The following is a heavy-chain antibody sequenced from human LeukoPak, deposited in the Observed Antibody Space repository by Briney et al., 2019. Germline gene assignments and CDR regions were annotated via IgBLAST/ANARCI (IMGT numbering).Heavy chain of an antibody. V-gene: IGHV3-30-3*01. CDR1: GFTFSSYA. Sequence: PGRSLRLSCAASGFTFSSYAMHWVRQAPGKGLEWVAVISYDGSNKYYADSVKGRFTISRDNSKNTLYLRMNSLRAEDTAVYYCARAGGMTTVTRGLGFQHWGQGTLVTVSS. CDR3: ARAGGMTTVTRGLGFQH. D-gene: IGHD4-17*01. CDR2: ISYDGSNK. J-gene: IGHJ1*01.